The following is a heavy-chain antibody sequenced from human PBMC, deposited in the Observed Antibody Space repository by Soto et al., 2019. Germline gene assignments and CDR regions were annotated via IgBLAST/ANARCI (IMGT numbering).Heavy chain of an antibody. CDR2: ITFRGDYT. J-gene: IGHJ4*02. CDR3: AKLGTRGVFDH. CDR1: GFTFSSYA. D-gene: IGHD1-1*01. V-gene: IGHV3-23*01. Sequence: EVQLLESGGGLVSPGGSLRLSCAASGFTFSSYAMSWVRQAPGKGLEWLAGITFRGDYTYYADSVKGRFSLSRDNSRNRLDVQMNNLKVEDTALYYCAKLGTRGVFDHWGQGTLLTVSS.